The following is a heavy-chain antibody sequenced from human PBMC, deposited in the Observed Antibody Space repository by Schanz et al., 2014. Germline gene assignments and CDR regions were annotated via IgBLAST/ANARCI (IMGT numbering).Heavy chain of an antibody. CDR1: GFTFSTHA. V-gene: IGHV3-23*01. CDR2: ISGDHRNT. CDR3: AKDAPYPLDH. J-gene: IGHJ2*01. Sequence: EMQLLESGGGLIQPGGSLRLSCAASGFTFSTHAMSWVRQAPGKGLEWVSSISGDHRNTFYADSVKGRFTISRDNSKNTLYLQMNSLRAEDTAIYYCAKDAPYPLDHWGRGTLITVSS.